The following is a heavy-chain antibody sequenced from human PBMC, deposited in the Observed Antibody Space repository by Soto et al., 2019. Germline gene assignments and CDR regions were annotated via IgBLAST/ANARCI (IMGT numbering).Heavy chain of an antibody. J-gene: IGHJ6*02. CDR3: ARDYYGSGSYWGLDYYYGMDV. CDR2: INPSGGST. D-gene: IGHD3-10*01. V-gene: IGHV1-46*01. Sequence: ASVKVSCKASGYTFTGYYMHWVRQAPGQGLEWMGIINPSGGSTSYAQKFQGRVTMTRDTSTSTVYMELSSLRSEDTAVYYCARDYYGSGSYWGLDYYYGMDVWGQGTTVTVSS. CDR1: GYTFTGYY.